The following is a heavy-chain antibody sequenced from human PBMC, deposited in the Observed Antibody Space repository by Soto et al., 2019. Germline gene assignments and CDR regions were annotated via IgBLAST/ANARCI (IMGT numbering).Heavy chain of an antibody. J-gene: IGHJ4*02. CDR1: GYTFTSYG. CDR2: ISAYNGNT. D-gene: IGHD4-17*01. V-gene: IGHV1-18*01. CDR3: ARDPRPEAYGVSGATDY. Sequence: QVQLVQSGAEVKKPGASVKVSCKASGYTFTSYGTSWVRQAPEQGLEGLGWISAYNGNTNYAQKLQGRVTMTTDTSTSTAYMELRSLRSDDTAVYYCARDPRPEAYGVSGATDYWGQGTLVTVSS.